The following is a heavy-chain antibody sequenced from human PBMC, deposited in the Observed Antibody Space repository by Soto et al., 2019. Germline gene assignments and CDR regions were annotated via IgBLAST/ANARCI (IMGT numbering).Heavy chain of an antibody. CDR2: IIPIIDTT. J-gene: IGHJ3*01. CDR1: GGNFNNYA. Sequence: QVQLVQSGAELKKPGSSVKVSCKASGGNFNNYAISWVRQAPAQGLQWMGGIIPIIDTTHYAQKLQGRVTISVDRGRTTVYMALTCLTSDESATYFCAREPRDRAAFSLWGQGTVVTVSS. V-gene: IGHV1-69*01. D-gene: IGHD2-21*01. CDR3: AREPRDRAAFSL.